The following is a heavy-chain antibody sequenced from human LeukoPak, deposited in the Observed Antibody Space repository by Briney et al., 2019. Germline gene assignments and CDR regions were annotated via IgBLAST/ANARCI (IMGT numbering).Heavy chain of an antibody. CDR3: ARDGAPIVVVVAATLDY. Sequence: GGSLRLSCAASGFSFSNAWMSWVRQAPGKGLEWVARIKSKTDGGTTDYAAPVKGRFTISRDNSKNTLYLQMNSLRAEDTAVYYCARDGAPIVVVVAATLDYWGQGTLVTVSS. D-gene: IGHD2-15*01. J-gene: IGHJ4*02. CDR2: IKSKTDGGTT. CDR1: GFSFSNAW. V-gene: IGHV3-15*01.